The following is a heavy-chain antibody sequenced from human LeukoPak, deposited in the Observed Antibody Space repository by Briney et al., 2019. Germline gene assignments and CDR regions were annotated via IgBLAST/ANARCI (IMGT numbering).Heavy chain of an antibody. J-gene: IGHJ4*02. Sequence: SQTLSLTCTVSGGSISSGDFYWSWIRQPAGKGLEWIGHISTSGSTDYNPSLKSRVTMSVDASKNQFSLRLGSVTAADTAVYYCARGSYSYGYRTYYFDYWGQGTLVTVSS. CDR3: ARGSYSYGYRTYYFDY. CDR1: GGSISSGDFY. V-gene: IGHV4-61*09. D-gene: IGHD5-18*01. CDR2: ISTSGST.